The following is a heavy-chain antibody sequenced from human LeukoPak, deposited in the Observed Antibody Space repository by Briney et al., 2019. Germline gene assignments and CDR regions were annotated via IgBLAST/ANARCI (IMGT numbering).Heavy chain of an antibody. Sequence: PGGSLRLSCAASEFTFSGYWMHWVRQTPGKGLVWVSRINGDGSSTTYADYADSVKGRFTISRYNAKNTLYLQMNSLRAEDTAVYYCARAPTNWVYFDSWGQGTLVTVSS. CDR3: ARAPTNWVYFDS. J-gene: IGHJ4*02. CDR1: EFTFSGYW. CDR2: INGDGSST. V-gene: IGHV3-74*01. D-gene: IGHD7-27*01.